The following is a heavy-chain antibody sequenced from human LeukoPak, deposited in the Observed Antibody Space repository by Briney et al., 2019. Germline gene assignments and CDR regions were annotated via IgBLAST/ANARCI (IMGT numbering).Heavy chain of an antibody. Sequence: PSGTLSLTCAVSGDSISSSNWWSGARRPPGKGLEWMGEIYHSGSTNYNPSLKSRVTISVDTSKNQFSLKLSSVTAADTAVYYCARGGNCSGGSCYSDRGWFDPWGQGTLVTVSS. D-gene: IGHD2-15*01. V-gene: IGHV4-4*02. CDR1: GDSISSSNW. CDR3: ARGGNCSGGSCYSDRGWFDP. CDR2: IYHSGST. J-gene: IGHJ5*02.